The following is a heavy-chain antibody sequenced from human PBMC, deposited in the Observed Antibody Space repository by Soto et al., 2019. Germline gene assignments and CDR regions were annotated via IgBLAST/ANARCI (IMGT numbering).Heavy chain of an antibody. V-gene: IGHV4-39*01. CDR2: IYYSGST. J-gene: IGHJ3*02. CDR1: GGSISSSSYY. D-gene: IGHD2-15*01. CDR3: ASLNYCSGGSCYRSGAFDI. Sequence: QLQLQESGPGLVKPSETLSLTCTVSGGSISSSSYYWGWIRQPPGKGLEWIGSIYYSGSTYYNPSLKSRVTISVDTSKNQFSLKLSSVTAADTAVYYCASLNYCSGGSCYRSGAFDIWGQGTMVTVSS.